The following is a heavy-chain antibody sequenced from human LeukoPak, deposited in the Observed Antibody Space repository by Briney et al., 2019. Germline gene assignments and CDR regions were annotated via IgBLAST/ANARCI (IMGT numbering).Heavy chain of an antibody. CDR1: GVRMSNYY. CDR3: ATQRLCSSGRCSSWFDP. CDR2: IYYTGII. D-gene: IGHD2-15*01. J-gene: IGHJ5*02. Sequence: PSETLSLTCTVSGVRMSNYYWNWIRQAPGKGPEWIGYIYYTGIINYNPSLRSRLTISVHTSKSQFSMQLSSVTAADTAVYYCATQRLCSSGRCSSWFDPWGQGTLVTVSS. V-gene: IGHV4-59*08.